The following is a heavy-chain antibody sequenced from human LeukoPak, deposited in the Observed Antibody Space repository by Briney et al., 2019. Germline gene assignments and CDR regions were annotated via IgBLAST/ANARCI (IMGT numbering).Heavy chain of an antibody. J-gene: IGHJ6*02. CDR3: ARPMGRYYYYGMDV. Sequence: GASVKVSCKASGYSFTSYAINWVRQAPEQGLEWMGWIDTNTGNAAYAQGLTGRSVFSLDTSVSTAYLEISSLKAEDTAVYYCARPMGRYYYYGMDVWGQGTTVTVS. D-gene: IGHD3-16*01. V-gene: IGHV7-4-1*02. CDR2: IDTNTGNA. CDR1: GYSFTSYA.